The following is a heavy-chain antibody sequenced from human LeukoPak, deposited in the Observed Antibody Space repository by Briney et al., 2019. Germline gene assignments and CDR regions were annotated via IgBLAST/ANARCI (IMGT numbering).Heavy chain of an antibody. J-gene: IGHJ4*02. CDR2: ISGSGGST. CDR1: GFTFTDYA. Sequence: GGSLRLSCAASGFTFTDYAMSWVRQAPGKGLEWVSAISGSGGSTYYADSVKGRFTISRDNSKNTLYLQMNSLRAEDTAVYYCAKDRVSSLGTSRWGQGTLVTVSS. D-gene: IGHD6-6*01. V-gene: IGHV3-23*01. CDR3: AKDRVSSLGTSR.